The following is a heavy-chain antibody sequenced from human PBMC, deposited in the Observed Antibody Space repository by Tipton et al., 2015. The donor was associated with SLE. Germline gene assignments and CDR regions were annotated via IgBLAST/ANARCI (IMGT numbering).Heavy chain of an antibody. CDR1: GGSISNYY. J-gene: IGHJ4*02. CDR3: ARDHPVAGPFDY. Sequence: TLSLTCTVSGGSISNYYWGWIRQPAGKGLGWIGRIYTRGSTNYNPSLKSRVTMSVDTSKNQFYLKLSSVTAADTAVYYCARDHPVAGPFDYWGQGTLVTVSS. D-gene: IGHD6-19*01. CDR2: IYTRGST. V-gene: IGHV4-4*07.